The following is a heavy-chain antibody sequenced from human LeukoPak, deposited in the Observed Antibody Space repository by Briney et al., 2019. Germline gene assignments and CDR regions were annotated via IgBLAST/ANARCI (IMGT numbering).Heavy chain of an antibody. V-gene: IGHV3-23*01. CDR2: ISGSGGST. D-gene: IGHD1-26*01. Sequence: PGGSLRLSCPASGFTFSSYAMSWVRQAPGKGLEWVSAISGSGGSTYYADSVKGRFTISRDNSKNTLYLQMNSLRAEDAAVYYCAKDSEDSGSYSFDPWGQGTLVTVSS. J-gene: IGHJ5*02. CDR3: AKDSEDSGSYSFDP. CDR1: GFTFSSYA.